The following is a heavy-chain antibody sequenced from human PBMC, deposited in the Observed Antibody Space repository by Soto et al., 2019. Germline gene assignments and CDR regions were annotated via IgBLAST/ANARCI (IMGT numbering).Heavy chain of an antibody. CDR1: GFTFSSYS. V-gene: IGHV3-48*02. Sequence: PGGSLRLSCAASGFTFSSYSMNWVRQAPGKGLEWVSYISSSSSTIYYADSVKGRFTISRDNAKNSLYLQMNSLRDEDTAVYYCARDVMITFGGAHFDYWGQGTLVTVSS. CDR2: ISSSSSTI. D-gene: IGHD3-16*01. J-gene: IGHJ4*02. CDR3: ARDVMITFGGAHFDY.